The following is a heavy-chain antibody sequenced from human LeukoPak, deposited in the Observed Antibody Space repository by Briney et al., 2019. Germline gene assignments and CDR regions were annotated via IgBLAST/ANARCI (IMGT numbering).Heavy chain of an antibody. CDR2: LRGNGET. CDR3: ARASWVSSTDAVG. CDR1: GLRSSTFA. D-gene: IGHD3-10*01. Sequence: GGSLRLSCEASGLRSSTFAMSWVRQGPARGLEWVSSLRGNGETFYAESVKGRFTLSSDSSRNTVYLHLNNLKVEDTAMYYCARASWVSSTDAVGWGQGTLVTVSS. J-gene: IGHJ4*02. V-gene: IGHV3-23*01.